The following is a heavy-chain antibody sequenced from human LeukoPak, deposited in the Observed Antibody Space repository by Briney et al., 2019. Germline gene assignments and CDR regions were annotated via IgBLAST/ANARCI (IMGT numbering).Heavy chain of an antibody. D-gene: IGHD3-3*01. CDR1: GGSISSYY. Sequence: SETLSLTCTVSGGSISSYYWSWIRQPPGKGLEWIGYIYYSGSPNYIPSLKSRVTMSVDTSKNQFSLNLSSATAADTAVYYCARAYDFSEYYFDYWGQGTLVTVSS. CDR3: ARAYDFSEYYFDY. V-gene: IGHV4-59*01. J-gene: IGHJ4*02. CDR2: IYYSGSP.